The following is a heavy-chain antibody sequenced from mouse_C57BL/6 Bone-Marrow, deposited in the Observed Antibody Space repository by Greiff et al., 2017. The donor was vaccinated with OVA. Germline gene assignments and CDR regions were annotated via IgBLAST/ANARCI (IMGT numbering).Heavy chain of an antibody. Sequence: QVTLKESGPGILQSSQTLSLTCSFSGFSLSTSGMGVSWIRQPSGKGLEWLAHIYWDDDKRYNPSLKSRLTISKDTSRNQVFLKITSVDTADTATYYCARRSTTVVATGYFDVWGTGTTVTVSS. J-gene: IGHJ1*03. D-gene: IGHD1-1*01. CDR2: IYWDDDK. CDR3: ARRSTTVVATGYFDV. V-gene: IGHV8-12*01. CDR1: GFSLSTSGMG.